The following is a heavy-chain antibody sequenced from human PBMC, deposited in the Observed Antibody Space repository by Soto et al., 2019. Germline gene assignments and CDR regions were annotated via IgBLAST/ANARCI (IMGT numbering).Heavy chain of an antibody. CDR1: GGSVSTGMKY. D-gene: IGHD3-10*01. CDR3: MKAHESGDFLGMSV. CDR2: MYKTGET. V-gene: IGHV4-61*01. J-gene: IGHJ6*02. Sequence: KASETLSLTCTVSGGSVSTGMKYWGWARQPPGKALEFIGYMYKTGETLLNSSLKSRVTLSMETSKNQFSLTLSSVTAADTAVYFCMKAHESGDFLGMSVWGPGTTVTVSS.